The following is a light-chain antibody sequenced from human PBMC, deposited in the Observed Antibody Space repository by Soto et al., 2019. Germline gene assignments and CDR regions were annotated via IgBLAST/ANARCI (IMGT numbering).Light chain of an antibody. V-gene: IGKV1-39*01. CDR3: QQSDSYPYT. CDR1: QSITNY. Sequence: DIQMTQSPSSLSVFVGDRVTITCRASQSITNYLNWYQQKPGKAPKLLVYAASSLQSGVPSTFSGDGSGTDFTLTISSLQPEDFASYYCQQSDSYPYTFGQGTKLEIK. J-gene: IGKJ2*01. CDR2: AAS.